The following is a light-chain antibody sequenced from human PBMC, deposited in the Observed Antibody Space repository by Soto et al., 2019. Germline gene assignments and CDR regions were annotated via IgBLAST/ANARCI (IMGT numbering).Light chain of an antibody. V-gene: IGLV2-23*01. CDR1: SSDVGAYNS. Sequence: QSMRAQPASVSGSPGQSVTISCTGTSSDVGAYNSVSWYQQHPDKAPQLMIYKGTQRPSGVSNRFSGSTSGNAASLTISGLQAGDEADYFCCSSAPESTYVFGTGTKVTVL. CDR2: KGT. CDR3: CSSAPESTYV. J-gene: IGLJ1*01.